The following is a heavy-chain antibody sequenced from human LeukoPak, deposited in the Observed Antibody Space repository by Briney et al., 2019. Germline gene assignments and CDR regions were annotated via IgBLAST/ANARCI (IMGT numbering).Heavy chain of an antibody. J-gene: IGHJ4*02. Sequence: GGSLRLSCAASGFTFSSYAMSWVRQAPGKGLEWVSAISAGGGSTYYADSVKGRFTISRDKSKNTVYLQMNSLRAEDTAIYYCAKDGGSGRYCFDYWGQGTLVTVSS. V-gene: IGHV3-23*01. CDR3: AKDGGSGRYCFDY. CDR2: ISAGGGST. CDR1: GFTFSSYA. D-gene: IGHD3-10*01.